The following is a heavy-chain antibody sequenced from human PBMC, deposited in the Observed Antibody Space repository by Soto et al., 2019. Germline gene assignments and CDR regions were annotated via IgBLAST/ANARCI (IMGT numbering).Heavy chain of an antibody. CDR3: ASAYSSSWHQHDDY. V-gene: IGHV3-21*01. CDR2: ISSSSSYI. D-gene: IGHD6-13*01. CDR1: GFTFSSYS. Sequence: GGSLRPSCAASGFTFSSYSMNGVRQAPGKGLEWVSSISSSSSYIYYADSVKGRFTISRDNAKNSLYLQMNSLRAEDTAVYYCASAYSSSWHQHDDYWGQGTLVTVSS. J-gene: IGHJ4*02.